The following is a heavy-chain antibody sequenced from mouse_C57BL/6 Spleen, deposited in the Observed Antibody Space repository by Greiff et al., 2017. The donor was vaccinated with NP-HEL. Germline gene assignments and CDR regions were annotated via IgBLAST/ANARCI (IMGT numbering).Heavy chain of an antibody. CDR2: ISGGGGNT. V-gene: IGHV5-9*01. D-gene: IGHD2-2*01. CDR1: GFTFSSYT. J-gene: IGHJ4*01. Sequence: EVMLVESGGGLVKPGGSLKLSCAASGFTFSSYTMSWVRQTPEKRLEWVATISGGGGNTYYPDSVKGRFTISRDNAKNTLYLQMSSLRSEDTALYYCARQKGYDGYAMDYWGQGTSVTVSS. CDR3: ARQKGYDGYAMDY.